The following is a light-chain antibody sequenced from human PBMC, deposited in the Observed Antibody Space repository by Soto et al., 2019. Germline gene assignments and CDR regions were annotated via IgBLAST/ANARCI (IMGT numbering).Light chain of an antibody. V-gene: IGLV2-8*01. J-gene: IGLJ3*02. CDR2: EVN. CDR3: SSFAATDIVV. CDR1: SSDVGAYDY. Sequence: QSVLTQPPSASGSPGQSVTISCTGTSSDVGAYDYVCWYQQHPGKAPKLMIYEVNKRPSGVPDRFSGSKSGNTASLTVSGLQAGDKAVYYGSSFAATDIVVFGGGTKLTVL.